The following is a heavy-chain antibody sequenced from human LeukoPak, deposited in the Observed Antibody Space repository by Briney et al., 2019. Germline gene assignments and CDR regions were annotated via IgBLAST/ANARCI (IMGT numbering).Heavy chain of an antibody. CDR3: AREDPQTTVPEGMDV. J-gene: IGHJ6*02. Sequence: SETLSLSCTVSGGSISYYYWSWIRQSPGKGLEWIGYIYYSGTTNYNPSLKSRVTISVDTSKNQFSLQLRSVTAADTAVYYCAREDPQTTVPEGMDVWGQGTTVTVSS. CDR2: IYYSGTT. CDR1: GGSISYYY. D-gene: IGHD4-17*01. V-gene: IGHV4-59*01.